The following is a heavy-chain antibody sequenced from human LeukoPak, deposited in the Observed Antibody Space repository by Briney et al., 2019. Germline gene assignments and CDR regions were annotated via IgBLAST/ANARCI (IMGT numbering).Heavy chain of an antibody. CDR2: IRYDGSNK. CDR3: GKDEESYYYDSSGYRESPHAFDI. V-gene: IGHV3-30*02. CDR1: GFTFSSYG. D-gene: IGHD3-22*01. Sequence: GGSLRLSCAASGFTFSSYGMHWVRQAPGKGLEWVAFIRYDGSNKYYADSVKGRFTISRDNSKNTLYLQMNSLRAEDTAVYYCGKDEESYYYDSSGYRESPHAFDIWGQGTMVTVSS. J-gene: IGHJ3*02.